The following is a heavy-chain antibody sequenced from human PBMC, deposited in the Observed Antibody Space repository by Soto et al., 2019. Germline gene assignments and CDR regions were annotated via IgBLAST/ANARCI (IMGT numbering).Heavy chain of an antibody. CDR1: VFTFSNVS. CDR2: IKSRTEDETT. D-gene: IGHD3-3*01. Sequence: WGSLGICCASSVFTFSNVSLNWVRQGPGKGLEWLGRIKSRTEDETTDYASPARGRFIISRDESKNMLYLQLNSLKSEDTGVYHCATVLRPANSWFDDWGQGTTVTVSS. J-gene: IGHJ4*02. CDR3: ATVLRPANSWFDD. V-gene: IGHV3-15*01.